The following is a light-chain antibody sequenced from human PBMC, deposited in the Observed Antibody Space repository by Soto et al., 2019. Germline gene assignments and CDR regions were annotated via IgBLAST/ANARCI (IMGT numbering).Light chain of an antibody. J-gene: IGKJ2*01. V-gene: IGKV1-5*01. Sequence: IQLTQSPSILSASGGDRVTITCRASQSIANRLAWYQQKPGKTPKLLIYGASTLESGVPSRFSGSGSGTEFTLTINSLQNDDFATYYCQQYNRSYTFGQGNKLEIK. CDR2: GAS. CDR3: QQYNRSYT. CDR1: QSIANR.